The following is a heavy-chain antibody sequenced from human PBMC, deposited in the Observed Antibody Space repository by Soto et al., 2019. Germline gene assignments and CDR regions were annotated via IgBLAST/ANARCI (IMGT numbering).Heavy chain of an antibody. D-gene: IGHD3-10*01. CDR1: GFPFTGYA. V-gene: IGHV3-23*01. CDR3: ANSRVSMVRGLIIIPNY. CDR2: ISGHGDAT. Sequence: PGGSLRLSCAASGFPFTGYAMSWVRQAPGKGLEWVSAISGHGDATFYADSVKGRFTISRDNSKNTLYLHVNSLRAEDTALYYCANSRVSMVRGLIIIPNYWGQGTLVTVSS. J-gene: IGHJ4*02.